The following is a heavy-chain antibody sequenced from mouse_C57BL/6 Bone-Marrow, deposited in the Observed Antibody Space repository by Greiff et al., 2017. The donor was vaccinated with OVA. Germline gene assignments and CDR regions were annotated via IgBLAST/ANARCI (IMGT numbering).Heavy chain of an antibody. Sequence: QVQLQQSGAELARPGASVKLSCKASGYTFTSYGISWVKQRTGQGLEWIGEIYPRSGNTYYNEKFKGKATLTADKSSSTAYMELRSLTSEDSAVYFCANYYGLYAMDYWGQGTSVTVSS. CDR1: GYTFTSYG. CDR2: IYPRSGNT. D-gene: IGHD1-1*01. J-gene: IGHJ4*01. CDR3: ANYYGLYAMDY. V-gene: IGHV1-81*01.